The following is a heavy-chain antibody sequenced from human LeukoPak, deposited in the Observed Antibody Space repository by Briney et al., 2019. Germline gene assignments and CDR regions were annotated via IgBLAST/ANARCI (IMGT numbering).Heavy chain of an antibody. V-gene: IGHV4-34*01. Sequence: PSETLSLTCAVYGGSFSGYYWSWIRQPPGKGLEWIGEINHSGSTNYNPSLKSRVTISVDTSKNQFSLKLSSVTAADTAVYYCARGGKVLRYLDWLLTPVYYFDYWGQGTLVTVSS. D-gene: IGHD3-9*01. CDR1: GGSFSGYY. CDR3: ARGGKVLRYLDWLLTPVYYFDY. CDR2: INHSGST. J-gene: IGHJ4*02.